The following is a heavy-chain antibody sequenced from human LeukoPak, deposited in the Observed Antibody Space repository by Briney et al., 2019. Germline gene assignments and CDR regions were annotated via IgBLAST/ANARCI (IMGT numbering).Heavy chain of an antibody. V-gene: IGHV1-8*01. CDR3: ARGAPGSYCSGGSCPYFDY. J-gene: IGHJ4*02. D-gene: IGHD2-15*01. Sequence: ASVKVSCKASGYTFTSYDVDWVRQATGQGLEWMGWVNPNSGHTGYAQKFQGRVTLTTNTSVSTAYMELSSLRSEDTAIYYCARGAPGSYCSGGSCPYFDYWGQGTLVSVSS. CDR2: VNPNSGHT. CDR1: GYTFTSYD.